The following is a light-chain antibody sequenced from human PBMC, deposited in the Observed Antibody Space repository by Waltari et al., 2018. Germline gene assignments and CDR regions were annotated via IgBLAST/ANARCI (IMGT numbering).Light chain of an antibody. J-gene: IGKJ1*01. CDR3: QQTYSPPWT. Sequence: DFQMTQSPSSLSASLGDRVTITCRASNSISRNLNWYQKRSGKAPNLLIYAASSLQNGVPSRFSGSGFGSESPLTIISLQPEDSATYYCQQTYSPPWTFGQGTPVEFK. CDR2: AAS. CDR1: NSISRN. V-gene: IGKV1-39*01.